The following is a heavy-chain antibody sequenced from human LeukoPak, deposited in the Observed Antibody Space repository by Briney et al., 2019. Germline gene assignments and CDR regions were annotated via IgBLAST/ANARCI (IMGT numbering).Heavy chain of an antibody. Sequence: PSGTLSLTCAVSGGSISSSNWWSWVRQPPGKGLERIGEIYHSGSTNYNPSLKSRVTISVDTSKNQFSLKLSSVTAADTAVYYCARENYDSSGYRWFDPWGQGTLVTVSS. CDR1: GGSISSSNW. CDR3: ARENYDSSGYRWFDP. V-gene: IGHV4-4*02. CDR2: IYHSGST. J-gene: IGHJ5*02. D-gene: IGHD3-22*01.